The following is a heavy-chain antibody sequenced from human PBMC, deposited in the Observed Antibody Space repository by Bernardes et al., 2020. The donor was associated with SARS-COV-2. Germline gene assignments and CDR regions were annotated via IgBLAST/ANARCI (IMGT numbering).Heavy chain of an antibody. CDR3: ARRRIGVTLSFDV. D-gene: IGHD2-21*02. J-gene: IGHJ5*02. Sequence: SETLSLTCGVSGGSFEGYFWSWIRQSPKKGLEFIGEVIDTGSTNYNPSLKRRVTLSADKSKRQFSLNLSSLTAADNGLYYCARRRIGVTLSFDVWGQGILVTVSS. CDR2: VIDTGST. V-gene: IGHV4-34*12. CDR1: GGSFEGYF.